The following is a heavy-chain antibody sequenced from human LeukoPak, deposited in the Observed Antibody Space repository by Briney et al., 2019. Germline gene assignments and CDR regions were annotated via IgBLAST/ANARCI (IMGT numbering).Heavy chain of an antibody. CDR2: INPNSGGT. Sequence: RWASVKVSCKASGYTFTGYYMHWVRQAPGQGLEWMGWINPNSGGTNYAQKFQGRVTMTRDTSISTAYMELSRLRSDDTAVYYCARYITMVRGVTPSYKWFDPWGQGTLVTVSS. CDR1: GYTFTGYY. D-gene: IGHD3-10*01. J-gene: IGHJ5*02. CDR3: ARYITMVRGVTPSYKWFDP. V-gene: IGHV1-2*02.